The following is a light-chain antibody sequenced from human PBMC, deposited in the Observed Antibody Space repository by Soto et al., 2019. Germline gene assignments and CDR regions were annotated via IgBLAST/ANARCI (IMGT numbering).Light chain of an antibody. Sequence: QSVLTQPPSASESPGQRVTISCSGSSSNVGSNAVNWYQQLPGTAPTLLIYSNNERLSGVPDRFSGSKSGTSASLAISGLQSEDEADYYCATWDDSLNSYVFGTGTKV. J-gene: IGLJ1*01. CDR3: ATWDDSLNSYV. V-gene: IGLV1-44*01. CDR1: SSNVGSNA. CDR2: SNN.